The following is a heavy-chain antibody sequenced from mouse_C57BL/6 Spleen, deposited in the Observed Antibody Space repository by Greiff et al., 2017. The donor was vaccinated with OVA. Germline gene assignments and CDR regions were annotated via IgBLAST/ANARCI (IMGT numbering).Heavy chain of an antibody. Sequence: VKLQESGPELVKPGASVKISCKASGYAFSSSWMNWVKQRPGKGLEWIGRIYPGDGDTNYNGKFKGKDTLTADKSSSTAYMQLSSLTSEDAAVYFCERGYYYGSSYEAMDYWGQGTSVTVSS. D-gene: IGHD1-1*01. CDR1: GYAFSSSW. V-gene: IGHV1-82*01. CDR3: ERGYYYGSSYEAMDY. J-gene: IGHJ4*01. CDR2: IYPGDGDT.